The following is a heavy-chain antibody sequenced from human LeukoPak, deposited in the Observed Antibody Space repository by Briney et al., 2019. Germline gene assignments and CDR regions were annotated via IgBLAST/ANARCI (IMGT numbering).Heavy chain of an antibody. CDR1: GLTVTDNY. Sequence: PGGSLRLSCAASGLTVTDNYFSWVRQAPGKGLEWVSVIFPDGRTYHADSVKGRFTISRDRPKNTLLLQMNSLRADDTALYHCARTNTVYGDFDYWGKGILVTVSS. CDR2: IFPDGRT. V-gene: IGHV3-53*01. CDR3: ARTNTVYGDFDY. J-gene: IGHJ4*02. D-gene: IGHD2/OR15-2a*01.